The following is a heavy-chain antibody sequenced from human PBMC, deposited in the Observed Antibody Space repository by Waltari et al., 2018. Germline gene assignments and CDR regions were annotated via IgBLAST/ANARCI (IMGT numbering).Heavy chain of an antibody. J-gene: IGHJ4*02. CDR3: ARAVDVADY. D-gene: IGHD5-12*01. CDR1: GFTFSSYW. CDR2: IKQDGSAK. V-gene: IGHV3-7*01. Sequence: EIQVVESGGGLVQPGGSVSLSCAASGFTFSSYWLSWVRQAPGKGLEWVANIKQDGSAKFYLDSVKGRFTISRDNAKNTLYLQMNSLRAEDTALYYCARAVDVADYWGQGTLVTVSS.